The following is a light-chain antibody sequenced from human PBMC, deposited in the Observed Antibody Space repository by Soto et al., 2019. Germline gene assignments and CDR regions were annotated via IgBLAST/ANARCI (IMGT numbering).Light chain of an antibody. CDR3: QQYNNWPPWT. Sequence: EIVMTQSPAALSVSPVERATLSCRASQSVRSDVDWYQQRPGQAPRLLIHGASTRVTGIPARFSGSGSGIEFTLTISSLQSEDFAVYYCQQYNNWPPWTFGQGTKVEF. CDR2: GAS. CDR1: QSVRSD. J-gene: IGKJ1*01. V-gene: IGKV3-15*01.